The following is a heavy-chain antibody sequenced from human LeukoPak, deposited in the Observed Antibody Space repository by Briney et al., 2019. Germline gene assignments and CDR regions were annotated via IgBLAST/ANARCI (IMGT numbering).Heavy chain of an antibody. J-gene: IGHJ6*03. Sequence: VASVKVSCKASGGTFSSYAISWVRQAPGQGLEWMGRIIPIFGTANYAQKFQGRVTITTDESTSTAYMELSSLRSEDTAVYYCARETVTTTRGPSTYYYYYMDVWGKGTTVTVSS. CDR1: GGTFSSYA. CDR3: ARETVTTTRGPSTYYYYYMDV. D-gene: IGHD4-11*01. V-gene: IGHV1-69*05. CDR2: IIPIFGTA.